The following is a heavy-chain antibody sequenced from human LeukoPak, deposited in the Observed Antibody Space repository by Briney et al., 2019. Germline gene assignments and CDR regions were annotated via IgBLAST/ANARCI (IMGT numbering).Heavy chain of an antibody. D-gene: IGHD3-10*01. CDR3: ARVSPVNTYYYGSGSYGYYYGMDV. CDR2: IIPILGIA. V-gene: IGHV1-69*04. Sequence: GSSVKVSCKASGGTFSSYAISWVRQAPGQGLEWMGMIIPILGIANYAQRFQGRVTITADKSTSTAYMELSSLRSEDTAVYYCARVSPVNTYYYGSGSYGYYYGMDVWGQGTTVTVSS. J-gene: IGHJ6*02. CDR1: GGTFSSYA.